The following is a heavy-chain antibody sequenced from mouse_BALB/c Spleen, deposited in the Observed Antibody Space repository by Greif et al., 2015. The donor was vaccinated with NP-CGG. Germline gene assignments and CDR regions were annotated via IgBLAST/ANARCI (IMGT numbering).Heavy chain of an antibody. J-gene: IGHJ2*01. CDR2: INPYNGDT. D-gene: IGHD1-1*01. Sequence: EVKLLESGPELVKPGASVKISCKASGYSFTGYFMNWVMQSHGKSLEWIGRINPYNGDTCYNQKFKGKATLTVDKSSSPAHMALRSLASEDSAVYYCASSYYYGSSDYWGRGTTLTVSS. CDR1: GYSFTGYF. CDR3: ASSYYYGSSDY. V-gene: IGHV1-20*02.